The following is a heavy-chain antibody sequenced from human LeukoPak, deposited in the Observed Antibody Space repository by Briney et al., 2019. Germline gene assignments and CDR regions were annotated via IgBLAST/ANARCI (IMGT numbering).Heavy chain of an antibody. V-gene: IGHV4-59*01. CDR3: ARVWREKLPFDC. CDR1: GGSISSYY. CDR2: IYYSGSN. Sequence: PSETLSLTCTVSGGSISSYYWSWIRQPPGKGLEWIGYIYYSGSNNYNPYLKSRVTISVDTSKNQFSLKLSSVTAADTAVYYCARVWREKLPFDCWGQGTLVTVSS. D-gene: IGHD1-7*01. J-gene: IGHJ4*02.